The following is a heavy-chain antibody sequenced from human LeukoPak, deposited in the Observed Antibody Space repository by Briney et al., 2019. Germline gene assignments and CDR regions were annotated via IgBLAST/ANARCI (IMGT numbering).Heavy chain of an antibody. CDR2: IYYSGST. J-gene: IGHJ6*03. CDR3: ARVGYDFWSGSHYYYYYMDV. V-gene: IGHV4-59*01. Sequence: SETLSLTCTVSGGSISSYYWSWIRQPPGKGLESIGYIYYSGSTNYNPSLKSRVTISVDTSKNQFSLKLSSVTAADTAVYYCARVGYDFWSGSHYYYYYMDVWGKGTTVTVSS. CDR1: GGSISSYY. D-gene: IGHD3-3*01.